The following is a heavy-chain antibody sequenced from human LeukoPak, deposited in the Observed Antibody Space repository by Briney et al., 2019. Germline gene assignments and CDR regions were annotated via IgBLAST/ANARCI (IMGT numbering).Heavy chain of an antibody. CDR3: ARDRIEFGSDAFDI. CDR1: GFTFMTYA. Sequence: GGSLRLSCAASGFTFMTYAMTWVRQAPGQGLEWVSVISGSGGLTDYADSVKGRFTISRDNAMNSLYLQMNSLRAEDTAVYYCARDRIEFGSDAFDIWGQGTMVTVSS. D-gene: IGHD2/OR15-2a*01. J-gene: IGHJ3*02. CDR2: ISGSGGLT. V-gene: IGHV3-23*01.